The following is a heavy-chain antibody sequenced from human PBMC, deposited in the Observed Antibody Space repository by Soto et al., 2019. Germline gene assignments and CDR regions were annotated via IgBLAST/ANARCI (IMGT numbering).Heavy chain of an antibody. CDR3: PRVFRGRCYGSGSPFDY. CDR1: GGSVSSASSY. J-gene: IGHJ4*02. CDR2: IYSSERT. Sequence: SETLSLTXTVSGGSVSSASSYWSWIRQPPGKGLGWSGYIYSSERTNYNPSLNSRVTISVNTSKTQSSLKPSSVTAAAPVVNFCPRVFRGRCYGSGSPFDYWGQGTLVTVSS. D-gene: IGHD3-10*01. V-gene: IGHV4-61*01.